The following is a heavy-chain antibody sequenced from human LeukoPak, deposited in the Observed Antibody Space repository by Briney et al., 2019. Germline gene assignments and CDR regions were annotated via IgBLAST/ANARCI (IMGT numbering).Heavy chain of an antibody. D-gene: IGHD3-10*01. CDR2: INHSGST. CDR3: ARGRGSATFLDFAPRFDY. V-gene: IGHV4-34*01. J-gene: IGHJ4*02. Sequence: SETLSLTCAVYGGSFSGYYWSWIRQPPGKGLEWIGEINHSGSTNYNPSLKSGVTISVDTSKNQFSLKLSSVTAADTAVYYCARGRGSATFLDFAPRFDYWGQGTLVTVSS. CDR1: GGSFSGYY.